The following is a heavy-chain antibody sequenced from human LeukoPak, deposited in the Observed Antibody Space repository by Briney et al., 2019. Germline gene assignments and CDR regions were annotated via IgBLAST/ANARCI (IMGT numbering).Heavy chain of an antibody. CDR3: ARDIASSGTPWFDY. J-gene: IGHJ4*02. V-gene: IGHV3-7*05. D-gene: IGHD2-15*01. CDR1: GFTFSSYW. Sequence: GSLLLSWAGSGFTFSSYWMSWVRQPPGKGLEWVANIKQDGSGKYYVDSVKGRFSISRDNAKNSLYLQMNSLRAEDTAVYYCARDIASSGTPWFDYWGQGTLVTASS. CDR2: IKQDGSGK.